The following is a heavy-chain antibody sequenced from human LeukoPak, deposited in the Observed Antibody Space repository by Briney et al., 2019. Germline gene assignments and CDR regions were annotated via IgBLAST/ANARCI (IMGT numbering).Heavy chain of an antibody. CDR1: GFSFSSFA. V-gene: IGHV3-23*01. D-gene: IGHD1-26*01. CDR3: ARTYSGSYRDAFDI. CDR2: ISASGGNI. Sequence: GGSLRLSCVVSGFSFSSFAMTWVRQAPGKGLEWVSLISASGGNIFYADSVKGRFTISRDNSKNTLSLQMNSLRAEDTAVYFCARTYSGSYRDAFDIWGQGTMVTVSS. J-gene: IGHJ3*02.